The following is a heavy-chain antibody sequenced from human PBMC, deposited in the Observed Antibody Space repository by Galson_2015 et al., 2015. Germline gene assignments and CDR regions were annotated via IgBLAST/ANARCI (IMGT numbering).Heavy chain of an antibody. CDR1: GFTVSSNY. CDR2: IYSGGST. V-gene: IGHV3-53*01. J-gene: IGHJ5*02. Sequence: SLRLSCAASGFTVSSNYMSWVRQAPGKGLEWVSVIYSGGSTYYADSVKGRFTIPRDNSKNTLYLQMNSLRAEDTAVYYCARENGDYFLDPWGQGTLVTVSS. D-gene: IGHD4-17*01. CDR3: ARENGDYFLDP.